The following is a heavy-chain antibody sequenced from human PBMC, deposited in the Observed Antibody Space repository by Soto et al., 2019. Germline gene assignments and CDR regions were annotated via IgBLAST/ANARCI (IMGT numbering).Heavy chain of an antibody. CDR2: LSGSGGTT. Sequence: PGGSLRRSCTVSGVTFSSYAMNWVRQAPGKGLEWVSSLSGSGGTTYYADSVKGRFIISRDNSKNTLYLLMNSLRAEDTALYYCAKQRADYGSGADTFYFDSWGQGALVTVSS. CDR1: GVTFSSYA. J-gene: IGHJ4*02. D-gene: IGHD3-10*01. V-gene: IGHV3-23*01. CDR3: AKQRADYGSGADTFYFDS.